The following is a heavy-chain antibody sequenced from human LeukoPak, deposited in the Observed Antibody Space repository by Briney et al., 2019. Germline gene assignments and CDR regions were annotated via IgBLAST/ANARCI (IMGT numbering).Heavy chain of an antibody. CDR3: ARGYGSGFAY. D-gene: IGHD3-10*01. J-gene: IGHJ4*02. CDR2: INQSGST. V-gene: IGHV4-34*01. Sequence: PSETLSLTCAVYGGSFSGYYWSWIRQSPGKGLEWIGEINQSGSTNHNPSLKSRVTISVDTSKNQFSLKVSSVTAAGTAVYYCARGYGSGFAYWGQGTLVTVSS. CDR1: GGSFSGYY.